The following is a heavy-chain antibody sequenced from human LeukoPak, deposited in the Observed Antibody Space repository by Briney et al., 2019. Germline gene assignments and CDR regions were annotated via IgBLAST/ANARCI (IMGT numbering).Heavy chain of an antibody. D-gene: IGHD1-26*01. Sequence: PSETLSLTCAVSGGSISSRNWWGWVRQPPGKGLEWIGEINHSGSTNYNPSLKSRVTISVDTSKNQFSLKLSSVTAADTAVYYCASSPVGATDYWGQGTLVTVSS. CDR1: GGSISSRNW. CDR3: ASSPVGATDY. V-gene: IGHV4-4*02. J-gene: IGHJ4*02. CDR2: INHSGST.